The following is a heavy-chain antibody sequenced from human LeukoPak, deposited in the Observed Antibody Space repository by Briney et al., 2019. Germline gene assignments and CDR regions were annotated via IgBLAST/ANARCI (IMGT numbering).Heavy chain of an antibody. V-gene: IGHV3-23*01. CDR2: ISGSGGGT. CDR3: AKEPSALAGTYDY. D-gene: IGHD6-13*01. Sequence: GGSLRLSCTASGFTFSSSAMGWVRQPPGKGLEWVSAISGSGGGTYYADSVKGRFTISRDNSKKMLYLQMNSLRAEDTAVYYCAKEPSALAGTYDYWGQGTLVTVSS. J-gene: IGHJ4*02. CDR1: GFTFSSSA.